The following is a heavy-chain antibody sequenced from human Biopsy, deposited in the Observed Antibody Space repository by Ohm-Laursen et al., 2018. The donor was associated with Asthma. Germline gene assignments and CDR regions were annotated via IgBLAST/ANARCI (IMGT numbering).Heavy chain of an antibody. J-gene: IGHJ4*02. CDR1: GYTFTSD. CDR2: MNSNSGNT. V-gene: IGHV1-8*01. D-gene: IGHD2-2*01. Sequence: SVKVSCKVSGYTFTSDINWVRQATGQGLEWMGWMNSNSGNTDYAQKFQGRVTISADDSTSTAYMELSSLSSEDTALYYCARGPEYVRSSGALDYWGQGTLVTVSS. CDR3: ARGPEYVRSSGALDY.